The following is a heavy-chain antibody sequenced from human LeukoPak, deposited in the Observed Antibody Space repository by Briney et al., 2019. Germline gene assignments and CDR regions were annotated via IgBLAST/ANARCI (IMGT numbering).Heavy chain of an antibody. CDR3: AKGVVPAGLMNWFDP. CDR1: GFTFSSYG. D-gene: IGHD2-2*01. Sequence: PGRSLRLSCAASGFTFSSYGMHWVRQAPGKGLEWVAVIPYDGSNKYYADSVKGRFTISRDNSKNTLYLQMNSLRAEDTAVYYCAKGVVPAGLMNWFDPWGQGTLVTVSS. J-gene: IGHJ5*02. V-gene: IGHV3-30*18. CDR2: IPYDGSNK.